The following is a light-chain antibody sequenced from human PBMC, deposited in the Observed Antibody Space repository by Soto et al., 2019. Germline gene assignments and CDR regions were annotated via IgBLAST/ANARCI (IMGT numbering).Light chain of an antibody. CDR1: QIVTYSY. CDR2: GAS. J-gene: IGKJ5*01. CDR3: QQYNSYPIT. Sequence: EIVLTQSPGTLSLSPGERATLSCRASQIVTYSYLAWYQQKPGQAPRLLMYGASNRATGIPDRFSGSGSGTDFTLTISSLQPDDFATYYCQQYNSYPITFGQGTRLEIK. V-gene: IGKV3-20*01.